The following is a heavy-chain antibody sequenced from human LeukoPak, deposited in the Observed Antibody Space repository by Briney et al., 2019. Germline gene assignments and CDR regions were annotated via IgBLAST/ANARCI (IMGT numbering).Heavy chain of an antibody. D-gene: IGHD6-19*01. J-gene: IGHJ4*02. CDR3: ARDRRAVAGKMGY. V-gene: IGHV3-7*01. CDR2: IKQDGSEK. Sequence: GGSLRLSCAASGFTFSSYSMNWVRQAPGKGLEWVANIKQDGSEKYYVDSVKGRFTISRDNAKNSLYLQMNSLRAEDTAVYYCARDRRAVAGKMGYWGQGTLVTVSS. CDR1: GFTFSSYS.